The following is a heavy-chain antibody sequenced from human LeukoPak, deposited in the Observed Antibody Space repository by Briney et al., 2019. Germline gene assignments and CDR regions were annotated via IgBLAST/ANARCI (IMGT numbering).Heavy chain of an antibody. CDR1: GFTFSSYA. Sequence: GGSLRLSCAASGFTFSSYAMSWVRQAPGKGLEWVSAISGSGGSTYYADSVKGRFTISRDNSKNTLYLQMNSLRAEDTAVYYCAKGPPSTYCSSTSCRNYDALDIWGQGTMVTVSS. CDR2: ISGSGGST. D-gene: IGHD2-2*01. CDR3: AKGPPSTYCSSTSCRNYDALDI. V-gene: IGHV3-23*01. J-gene: IGHJ3*02.